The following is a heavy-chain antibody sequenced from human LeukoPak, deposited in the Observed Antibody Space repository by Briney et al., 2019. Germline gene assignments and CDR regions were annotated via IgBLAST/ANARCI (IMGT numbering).Heavy chain of an antibody. J-gene: IGHJ4*02. V-gene: IGHV5-51*01. Sequence: GESLQISCTTSGYKFTTYWIGWVRQMPGKGLEWMGIIYPGDFDTRYRPSFKGQVTISADRSLNTAYLQWKSLKASDTAMYYCARSPTSVSNPYYFDFWGQGTLVTVSS. D-gene: IGHD2-8*01. CDR3: ARSPTSVSNPYYFDF. CDR1: GYKFTTYW. CDR2: IYPGDFDT.